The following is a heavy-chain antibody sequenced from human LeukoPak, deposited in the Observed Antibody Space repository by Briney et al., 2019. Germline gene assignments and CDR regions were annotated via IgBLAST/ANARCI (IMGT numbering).Heavy chain of an antibody. V-gene: IGHV1-69*05. CDR3: AREGPLHDFWSGYNSDS. D-gene: IGHD3-3*01. J-gene: IGHJ4*02. CDR2: IIPIFGTA. Sequence: SVKVSCKASGGTFSSYAISWVRQAPGQGLEWMGRIIPIFGTANYAQKFQGRVTITTDESTSTAYMELSSLRSEDTAVYYCAREGPLHDFWSGYNSDSWGQGTLVTVSS. CDR1: GGTFSSYA.